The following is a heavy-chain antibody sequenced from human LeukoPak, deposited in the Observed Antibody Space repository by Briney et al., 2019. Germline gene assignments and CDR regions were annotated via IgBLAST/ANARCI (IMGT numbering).Heavy chain of an antibody. CDR2: INHSGST. CDR3: ARPKGYSYANYFDY. D-gene: IGHD5-18*01. V-gene: IGHV4-34*01. Sequence: PSETLSLTCAVYGGSFSGYYWSWIRQPPGKGLEWIGEINHSGSTNYNPSLESRVTISVDTSKNQFSLKLSSVTAADTAVYYCARPKGYSYANYFDYWGQGTLVTVSS. CDR1: GGSFSGYY. J-gene: IGHJ4*02.